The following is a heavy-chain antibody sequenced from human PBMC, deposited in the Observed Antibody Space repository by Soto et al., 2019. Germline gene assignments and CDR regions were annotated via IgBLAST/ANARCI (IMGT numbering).Heavy chain of an antibody. D-gene: IGHD2-15*01. CDR3: ARAKYCSGGSCYLRDDAFDI. CDR2: INHSGST. CDR1: GGSFSGYY. Sequence: SETLSLTCAVYGGSFSGYYWSWIRQPPGKGLEWIGEINHSGSTNYNPSLKSRVTISVDTSKNQLSLKLSSVTAADTAVYYCARAKYCSGGSCYLRDDAFDIWGQGTMVTVSS. V-gene: IGHV4-34*01. J-gene: IGHJ3*02.